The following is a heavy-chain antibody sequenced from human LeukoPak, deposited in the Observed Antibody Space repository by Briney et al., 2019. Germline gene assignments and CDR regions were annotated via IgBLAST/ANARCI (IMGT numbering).Heavy chain of an antibody. J-gene: IGHJ5*02. CDR1: GYIFTSYW. V-gene: IGHV5-10-1*01. D-gene: IGHD6-19*01. CDR2: IDPSDSYT. CDR3: ARHSGVTNWFDP. Sequence: GESLRISCKGSGYIFTSYWISWVRQMPGKGLECMGRIDPSDSYTNYSPSFQGHVTISADKSISTAYLQWSSLKASDTAMYYCARHSGVTNWFDPWGQGTLVTVSS.